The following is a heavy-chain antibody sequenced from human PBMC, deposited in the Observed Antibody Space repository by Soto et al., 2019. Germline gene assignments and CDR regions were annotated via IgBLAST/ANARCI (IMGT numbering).Heavy chain of an antibody. D-gene: IGHD4-17*01. CDR1: GFTFSNAW. Sequence: GSLRLSCAGSGFTFSNAWMNWVRQAPGKGLEWVGRIKSKTDGGTTDYAAPVKGRFTISRDDSKNTLYLQMNSLKTEDTAVYYCTTDRLFGPTTVTTYAWGQGTLVTVSS. CDR3: TTDRLFGPTTVTTYA. J-gene: IGHJ5*02. CDR2: IKSKTDGGTT. V-gene: IGHV3-15*07.